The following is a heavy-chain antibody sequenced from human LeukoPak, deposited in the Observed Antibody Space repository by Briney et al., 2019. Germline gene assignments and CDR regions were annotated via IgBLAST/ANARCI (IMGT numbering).Heavy chain of an antibody. CDR1: GGSISSYY. D-gene: IGHD4-17*01. CDR2: IYYSGST. V-gene: IGHV4-59*06. J-gene: IGHJ6*02. CDR3: ARTRTVPPGQFYYYYYYGMDV. Sequence: SETLSLTCTVSGGSISSYYWSWIRQPPGKGLEWIGYIYYSGSTYYNPSLKSRVTISVDTSKNQFSLKLSSVTAADTAVYYCARTRTVPPGQFYYYYYYGMDVWGQGTTVTVSS.